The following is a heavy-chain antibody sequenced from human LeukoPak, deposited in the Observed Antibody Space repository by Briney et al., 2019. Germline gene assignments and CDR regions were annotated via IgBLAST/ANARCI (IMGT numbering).Heavy chain of an antibody. V-gene: IGHV4-34*01. Sequence: KTSETLSLTCAVYGGSFSGYYWSWIRQPPGKGLEWIGEINHSGSTNYNPSLKSRVTISVDTSKNQFSLKLSSVTAADTAVYYCARGKQTVEMRRFDPWGQGTLVTVSS. D-gene: IGHD5-24*01. CDR3: ARGKQTVEMRRFDP. CDR1: GGSFSGYY. CDR2: INHSGST. J-gene: IGHJ5*02.